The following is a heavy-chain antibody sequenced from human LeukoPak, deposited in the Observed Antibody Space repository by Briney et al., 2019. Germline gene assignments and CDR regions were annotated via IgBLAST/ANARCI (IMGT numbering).Heavy chain of an antibody. Sequence: SETLSLTCTVSGASISSYYWSWIRQPPGKGLEWIGYISYSGSTNYNPSLRSRVTISVDTSENHFSLKVTSVTAADTAVYYCARDRDYVGGFDPWGQGILVTVSS. CDR2: ISYSGST. CDR1: GASISSYY. V-gene: IGHV4-59*01. D-gene: IGHD2-21*01. J-gene: IGHJ5*02. CDR3: ARDRDYVGGFDP.